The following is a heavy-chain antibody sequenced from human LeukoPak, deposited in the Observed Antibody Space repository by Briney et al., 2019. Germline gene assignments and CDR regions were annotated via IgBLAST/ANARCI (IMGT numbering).Heavy chain of an antibody. D-gene: IGHD3-16*01. J-gene: IGHJ4*02. Sequence: GGSLRLSCAASGFTFSNYDMKWVRQAPAKGLECVSYISTSGGTIYYADSVKGRFTISRDNAKNSLYLQMISLRAEDTAVYFCARVDLMGLTWGLDYWGQGTLLTVSS. V-gene: IGHV3-48*03. CDR3: ARVDLMGLTWGLDY. CDR2: ISTSGGTI. CDR1: GFTFSNYD.